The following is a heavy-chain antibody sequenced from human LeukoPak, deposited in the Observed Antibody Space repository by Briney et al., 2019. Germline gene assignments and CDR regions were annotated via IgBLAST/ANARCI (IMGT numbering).Heavy chain of an antibody. Sequence: SETLSLTCTVSGGSISSYYWSWIRQPAGKGLEWIGRIYTSGSTNYNPSLKSRVTISVDTSKNQFSLNLSSVTAADTAVYYCARDIVVVSGGGFDYWGQGTLVTVSS. V-gene: IGHV4-4*07. J-gene: IGHJ4*02. CDR2: IYTSGST. CDR3: ARDIVVVSGGGFDY. D-gene: IGHD2-21*02. CDR1: GGSISSYY.